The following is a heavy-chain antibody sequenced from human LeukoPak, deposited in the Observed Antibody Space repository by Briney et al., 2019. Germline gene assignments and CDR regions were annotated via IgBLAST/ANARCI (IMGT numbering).Heavy chain of an antibody. J-gene: IGHJ4*02. V-gene: IGHV3-30*03. CDR2: ISYDGSNK. CDR1: GFTFSSYG. Sequence: PGGSLRLSCAASGFTFSSYGMHGVRQAPGKGLEWVAVISYDGSNKYYADSVKGRFTISRDNSKNTLYLQMNSLRAEDTAVYYCAREKRVVPAATYYFDYWGQGTLVTVSS. D-gene: IGHD2-2*01. CDR3: AREKRVVPAATYYFDY.